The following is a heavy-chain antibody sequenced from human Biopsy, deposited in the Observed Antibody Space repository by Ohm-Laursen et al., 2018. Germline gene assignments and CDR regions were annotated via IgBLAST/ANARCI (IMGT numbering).Heavy chain of an antibody. CDR1: GGSISNNNYY. CDR2: IFYRGGT. Sequence: TLSLTCSVSGGSISNNNYYWGWIRQPPGKGLEWIGSIFYRGGTHYKPSLKSRVNISVDTSKNQFSLKLNSVTAADTAVYYCARDYDTSGYYYVSWGQGTLVTVSS. J-gene: IGHJ5*02. V-gene: IGHV4-39*01. CDR3: ARDYDTSGYYYVS. D-gene: IGHD3-22*01.